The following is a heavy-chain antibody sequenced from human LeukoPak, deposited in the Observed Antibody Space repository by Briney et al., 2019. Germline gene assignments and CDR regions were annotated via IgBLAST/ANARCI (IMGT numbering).Heavy chain of an antibody. CDR3: AKVFCSGGSCYDYYYYYGMDV. CDR1: GFRFSSYA. J-gene: IGHJ6*02. V-gene: IGHV3-23*01. D-gene: IGHD2-15*01. Sequence: GGSLRLSCAASGFRFSSYAMSWVRQAPGKGLEWDSGISGGGDTTYYADSVKGRFTISRDNSKNTLYLQMNSLRAEDTALYYCAKVFCSGGSCYDYYYYYGMDVWGQGTTVTVSS. CDR2: ISGGGDTT.